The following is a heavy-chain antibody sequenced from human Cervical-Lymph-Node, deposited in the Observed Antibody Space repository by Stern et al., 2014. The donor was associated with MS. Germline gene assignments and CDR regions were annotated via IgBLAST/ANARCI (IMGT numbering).Heavy chain of an antibody. J-gene: IGHJ6*02. CDR3: VRDVYQPSLYSYNMDV. CDR1: GGSISRGDYY. Sequence: QLQLQESGPGLVKPSQALSLTCTVSGGSISRGDYYWSWIRQSPGKGLEYIGHIYNTGITYYNPSLKGRVTISIDTSENPFSASRGSVPAADTAVYYCVRDVYQPSLYSYNMDVWGQGTTVTVSS. CDR2: IYNTGIT. V-gene: IGHV4-30-4*08. D-gene: IGHD6-13*01.